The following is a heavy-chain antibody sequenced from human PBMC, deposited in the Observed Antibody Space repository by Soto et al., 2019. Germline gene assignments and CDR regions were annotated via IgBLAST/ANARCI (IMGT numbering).Heavy chain of an antibody. CDR3: ASVPYDDNGALDAFKI. CDR2: IYYSGST. D-gene: IGHD3-16*01. Sequence: QVQLQESGPGLVKPSETLSLTCIVSGVSIASYHWSWIRQPPGKDLEWIGYIYYSGSTTYNPSLKDRVTISVDTSKKQLSLRLRSVTAADTAVYYCASVPYDDNGALDAFKIWGQGTVVTVSS. J-gene: IGHJ3*02. CDR1: GVSIASYH. V-gene: IGHV4-59*01.